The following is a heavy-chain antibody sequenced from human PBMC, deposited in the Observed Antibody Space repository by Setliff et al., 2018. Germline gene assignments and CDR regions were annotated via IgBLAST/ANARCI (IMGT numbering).Heavy chain of an antibody. CDR1: GYRLIEVS. CDR3: ARGLIVLPGPSGDMGYFDY. CDR2: INPSGGYT. Sequence: GASVKVSCKVSGYRLIEVSMHWVRQAPGQGLEWMGMINPSGGYTIYAQKFQGRVTMTRDTSTSTVYLELSSLRSEDTAVYYCARGLIVLPGPSGDMGYFDYWGQGTLVTVS. J-gene: IGHJ4*02. D-gene: IGHD2-8*01. V-gene: IGHV1-46*01.